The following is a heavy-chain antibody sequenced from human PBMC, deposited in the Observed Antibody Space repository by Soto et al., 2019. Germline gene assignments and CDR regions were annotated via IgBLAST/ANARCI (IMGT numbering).Heavy chain of an antibody. CDR3: ARDFWTGYYSGYYYGMDV. J-gene: IGHJ6*02. V-gene: IGHV1-18*04. D-gene: IGHD3-3*01. CDR1: GYPLTSYG. CDR2: ISAYNGNT. Sequence: GXTVKDYCNASGYPLTSYGIIWVRQDPGQGLEWMGWISAYNGNTNYAQKLQCRVTMTTDTSTSTAYMELRSLRSDDTAVYYCARDFWTGYYSGYYYGMDVWGQGTTVTVSS.